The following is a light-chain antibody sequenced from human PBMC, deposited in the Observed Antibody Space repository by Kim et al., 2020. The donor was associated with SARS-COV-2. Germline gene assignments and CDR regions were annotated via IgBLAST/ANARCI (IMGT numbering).Light chain of an antibody. CDR2: GKN. J-gene: IGLJ2*01. V-gene: IGLV3-19*01. CDR3: NSRDSNDNVV. CDR1: SLRSYY. Sequence: VALGKTVRIKCQGDSLRSYYATWYQQKPRQAPIIVVYGKNNRPSGIPDRFSGSSSGNTASLTITGAQAEDEADYYCNSRDSNDNVVFGGGTSLTVL.